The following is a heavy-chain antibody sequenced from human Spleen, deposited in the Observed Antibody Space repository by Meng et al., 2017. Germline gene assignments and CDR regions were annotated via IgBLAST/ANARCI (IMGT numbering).Heavy chain of an antibody. Sequence: LVKPRGTFSLTCLVSCGSVSGRHWGSWVGQPPGKGLEWIGEIYHSGRTNSHPSLKSRVPISVDKSKNHFSLKLSFVTAADPAVYYCARMGNCGGDCYSRHFDYWGQGTLVTVSS. V-gene: IGHV4-4*03. J-gene: IGHJ4*02. CDR3: ARMGNCGGDCYSRHFDY. CDR1: CGSVSGRHW. CDR2: IYHSGRT. D-gene: IGHD2-21*02.